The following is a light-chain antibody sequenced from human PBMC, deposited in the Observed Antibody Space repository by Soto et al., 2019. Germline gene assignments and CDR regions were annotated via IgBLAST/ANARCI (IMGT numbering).Light chain of an antibody. CDR2: GNS. J-gene: IGLJ1*01. Sequence: QSVLTQPPSVSGAPGQRVTISCTGSSSNIGAGYDVHWYQQLPGTAPKLLIYGNSIRPSGVPDRFSGSKSGTSASLAITGLQAEDEADYYCQSYDNSLSGYVFGTGTKVTVL. CDR1: SSNIGAGYD. CDR3: QSYDNSLSGYV. V-gene: IGLV1-40*01.